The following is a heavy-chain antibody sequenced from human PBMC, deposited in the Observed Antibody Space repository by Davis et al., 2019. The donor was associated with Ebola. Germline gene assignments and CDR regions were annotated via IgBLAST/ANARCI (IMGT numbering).Heavy chain of an antibody. CDR1: GFTFSSYS. CDR3: ARGVEDIVVVVASAALDDYYYYYMDV. CDR2: ISSSSSYI. Sequence: GESLKISCAASGFTFSSYSMNWVRQAPGKGLEWVSSISSSSSYIYYADSVKGRFTISRDNAKNSLYLQMNSLRAEDTAVYYCARGVEDIVVVVASAALDDYYYYYMDVWGKGTTVTVSS. V-gene: IGHV3-21*01. J-gene: IGHJ6*03. D-gene: IGHD2-15*01.